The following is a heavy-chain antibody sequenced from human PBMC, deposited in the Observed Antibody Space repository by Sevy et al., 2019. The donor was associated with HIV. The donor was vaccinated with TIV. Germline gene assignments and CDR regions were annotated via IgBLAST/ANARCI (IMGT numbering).Heavy chain of an antibody. Sequence: SETLSLTCAVSGGSISTDLYSWNWIRQPPGKGLEWIGYIFHSGNTYYNPSLKSRVTISIDRSKNQFALNLSAVTAADTAVYYCARSSSAYPYHFDYWGQGTLVTVSS. CDR3: ARSSSAYPYHFDY. CDR1: GGSISTDLYS. J-gene: IGHJ4*02. V-gene: IGHV4-30-2*01. CDR2: IFHSGNT.